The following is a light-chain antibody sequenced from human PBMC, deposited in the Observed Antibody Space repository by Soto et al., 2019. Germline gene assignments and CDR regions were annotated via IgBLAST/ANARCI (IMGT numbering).Light chain of an antibody. Sequence: QSALTQPASVSGSPGQSITISCTGTSSDVGGYNYVSWYQQHPGKAPKLMIYDVSNRPSGVSNRSSGSKSGTTASLTISGLQAEDEADYYCSSYTSSSFYVFGTGTKVTVL. J-gene: IGLJ1*01. V-gene: IGLV2-14*01. CDR2: DVS. CDR1: SSDVGGYNY. CDR3: SSYTSSSFYV.